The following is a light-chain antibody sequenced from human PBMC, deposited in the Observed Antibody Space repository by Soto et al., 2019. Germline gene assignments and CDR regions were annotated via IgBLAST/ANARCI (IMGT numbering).Light chain of an antibody. CDR1: SGHSSYA. Sequence: QPVLTQSPSASASLGASVKLTCTLSSGHSSYAIAWHQQQPEKGPRYLMKLNSDGSHSKGDGFPDRFSGSSSGAERYLSISRFQSEDWADYSCPSWGTVVFGGGTKLTVL. CDR2: LNSDGSH. V-gene: IGLV4-69*01. CDR3: PSWGTVV. J-gene: IGLJ2*01.